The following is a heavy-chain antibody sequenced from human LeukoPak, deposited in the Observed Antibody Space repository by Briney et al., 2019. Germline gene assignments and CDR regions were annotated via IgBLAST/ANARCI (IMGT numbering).Heavy chain of an antibody. CDR1: GGTFSSYA. Sequence: SVKVSCKASGGTFSSYAISWVRQAPGQGLEWMGRIIPIFGTANYAQKFQGRVTITTDESTSTAYMELSSLRSEDTAVYYCARDNLAREGDYLFDYWGQGTLVTVSS. D-gene: IGHD4-17*01. CDR2: IIPIFGTA. CDR3: ARDNLAREGDYLFDY. J-gene: IGHJ4*02. V-gene: IGHV1-69*05.